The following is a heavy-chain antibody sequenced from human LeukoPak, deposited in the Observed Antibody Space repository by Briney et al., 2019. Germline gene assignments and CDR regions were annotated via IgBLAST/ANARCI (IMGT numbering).Heavy chain of an antibody. J-gene: IGHJ6*03. V-gene: IGHV4-34*01. CDR2: INHSGST. CDR3: ARGRNYYGSGSYYNKGYYYMDV. Sequence: SETLSLTCAVYGGSFSGYYWSWIRQPPGKGLEWIGEINHSGSTNYNPSLKSRVTISVDTSKNQFSLKLSSVTAADTAVYYCARGRNYYGSGSYYNKGYYYMDVWGKGTTVTVSS. CDR1: GGSFSGYY. D-gene: IGHD3-10*01.